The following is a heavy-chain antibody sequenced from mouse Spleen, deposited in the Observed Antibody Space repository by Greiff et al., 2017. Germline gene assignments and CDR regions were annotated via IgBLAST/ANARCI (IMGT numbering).Heavy chain of an antibody. CDR3: ARGPNWPYAMDY. CDR1: GYTFTSYW. J-gene: IGHJ4*01. D-gene: IGHD4-1*01. CDR2: IHPNSGST. Sequence: QVQLKQPGAELVKPGASVKLSCKASGYTFTSYWMHWVKQRPGQGLEWIGMIHPNSGSTNYNEKFKSKATLTVDKSSSTAYMQLSSLTSEDSAVYYCARGPNWPYAMDYWGQGTSVTVSS. V-gene: IGHV1-64*01.